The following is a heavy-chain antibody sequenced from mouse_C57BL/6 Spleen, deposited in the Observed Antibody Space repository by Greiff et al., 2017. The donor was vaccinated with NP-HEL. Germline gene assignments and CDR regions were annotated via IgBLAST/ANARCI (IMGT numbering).Heavy chain of an antibody. CDR3: ASYSNYVSPWFAY. J-gene: IGHJ3*01. D-gene: IGHD2-5*01. V-gene: IGHV2-9-1*01. CDR2: IWTGGGT. Sequence: VKLVESGPGLVAPSQSLSITCTVSGFSLTSYAISWVRQPPGKGLEWLGVIWTGGGTNYNSALKSRLSISKDNSKSQVFLKMNSLQTDDTARYYCASYSNYVSPWFAYWGQGTLVTVSA. CDR1: GFSLTSYA.